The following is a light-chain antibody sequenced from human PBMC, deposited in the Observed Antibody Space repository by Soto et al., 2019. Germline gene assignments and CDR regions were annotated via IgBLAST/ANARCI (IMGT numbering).Light chain of an antibody. J-gene: IGKJ2*01. CDR2: DAS. Sequence: IHMPQSPSSLSASVGDTITITCQASQDINNYLNWYQQKPGKAPKLLIYDASSLETGVPSRFSGSGSGTEFSLTISSLRPEDFATYYCQQYDNLPPYSFGQGTKLEI. CDR1: QDINNY. CDR3: QQYDNLPPYS. V-gene: IGKV1-33*01.